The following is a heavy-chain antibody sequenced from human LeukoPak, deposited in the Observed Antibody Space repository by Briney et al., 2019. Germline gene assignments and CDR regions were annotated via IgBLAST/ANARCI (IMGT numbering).Heavy chain of an antibody. V-gene: IGHV1-69*04. CDR2: IIPILGIA. CDR1: GYTFTGYY. J-gene: IGHJ6*02. D-gene: IGHD3-22*01. Sequence: GASVKVSCKASGYTFTGYYMHWVRQAPGQGLEWMGRIIPILGIANYAQKFQGRVTITADKSTSTAYMELSSLRSEDTAVYYCAREYNLMIVVVIEAAYGMDVWGQGTTVTVSS. CDR3: AREYNLMIVVVIEAAYGMDV.